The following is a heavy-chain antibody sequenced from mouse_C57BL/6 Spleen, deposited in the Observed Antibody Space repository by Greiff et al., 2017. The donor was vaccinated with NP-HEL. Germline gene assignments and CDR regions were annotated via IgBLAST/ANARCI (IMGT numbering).Heavy chain of an antibody. CDR3: ARGYFDV. J-gene: IGHJ1*03. CDR1: GFTFSDYY. CDR2: IHYDGSST. V-gene: IGHV5-16*01. Sequence: EVMLVESEGGLVQPGSSMKLSCTASGFTFSDYYMAWVRQVPEKGLEWVANIHYDGSSTYYLDSLKSRFIISRDNAKNILYLQMSGLKSEDTATYYCARGYFDVWGTGTTVTVSS.